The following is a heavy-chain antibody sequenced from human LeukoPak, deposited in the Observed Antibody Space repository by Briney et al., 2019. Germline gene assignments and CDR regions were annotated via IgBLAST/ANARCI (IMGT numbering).Heavy chain of an antibody. CDR3: ARVPQGSSWPYYFDY. CDR2: IVPILGTA. J-gene: IGHJ4*02. V-gene: IGHV1-69*04. Sequence: SARLSCKASGGTFSTYAISWVRQAPGQGLEWVGRIVPILGTANYAQNFQGRVTITADRSTTTAYMELSSLRSEDTAVYYCARVPQGSSWPYYFDYWGQGTLVTVTS. D-gene: IGHD6-13*01. CDR1: GGTFSTYA.